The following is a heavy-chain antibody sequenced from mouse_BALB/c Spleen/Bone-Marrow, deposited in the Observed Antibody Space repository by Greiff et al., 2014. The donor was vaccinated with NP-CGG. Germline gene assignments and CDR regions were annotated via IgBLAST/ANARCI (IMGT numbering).Heavy chain of an antibody. J-gene: IGHJ2*01. Sequence: EVKLVESGAALVKPGASVKLSCTASGFNIKDTYMHWVKQRPEQGLEWIGRIDPANGNTKYDPKFQGKATITADTSSNTAYLRLSILTSEDTAVYYCANYYYGSHFDYWGQGTTLTVSS. V-gene: IGHV14-3*02. CDR1: GFNIKDTY. CDR2: IDPANGNT. CDR3: ANYYYGSHFDY. D-gene: IGHD1-1*01.